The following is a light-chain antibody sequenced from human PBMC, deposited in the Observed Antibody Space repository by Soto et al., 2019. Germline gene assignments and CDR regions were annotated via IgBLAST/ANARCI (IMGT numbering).Light chain of an antibody. V-gene: IGKV3-15*01. CDR2: GAS. J-gene: IGKJ4*01. CDR1: QSVSSN. CDR3: QHYNNRPLT. Sequence: EILMTQSPGTLSVSPWERATLSCRASQSVSSNLAWYQQKPGQAPRLLIFGASTRATGIPARFSGSGSGTEFTLTISSLQSEDFAIYYCQHYNNRPLTFGGGTKVDIK.